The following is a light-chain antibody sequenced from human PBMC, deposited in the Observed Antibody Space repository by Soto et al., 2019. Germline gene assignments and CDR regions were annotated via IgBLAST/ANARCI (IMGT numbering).Light chain of an antibody. CDR2: EVS. J-gene: IGLJ1*01. V-gene: IGLV2-14*02. CDR3: SAYAGSSNV. CDR1: SSDVGSYNL. Sequence: QSALTQPTSVSGSPGQSITISCIGTSSDVGSYNLVSWYQQHPGKAPNVLIYEVSERPSWVPDRFSGATSGNTASLAVSGLQAEDEADYFCSAYAGSSNVFGTGTKVNAL.